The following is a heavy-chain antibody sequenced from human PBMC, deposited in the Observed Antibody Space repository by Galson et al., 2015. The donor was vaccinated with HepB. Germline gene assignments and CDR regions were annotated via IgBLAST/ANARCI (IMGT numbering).Heavy chain of an antibody. CDR2: ISSSGSTI. CDR1: GFTFSSYE. J-gene: IGHJ6*02. D-gene: IGHD6-19*01. Sequence: LRLSCAASGFTFSSYEMNWVRQAPGKGLEWVSYISSSGSTIYYADSVKGRFTISRDNAKNSLYLQMNSLRAEDTAVYYCARGGYSSGWYNYYGMDVWGQGTTVTVSS. CDR3: ARGGYSSGWYNYYGMDV. V-gene: IGHV3-48*03.